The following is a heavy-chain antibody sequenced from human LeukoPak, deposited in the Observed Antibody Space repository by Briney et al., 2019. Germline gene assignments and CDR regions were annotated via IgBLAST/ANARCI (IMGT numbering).Heavy chain of an antibody. D-gene: IGHD3-10*01. Sequence: ASVKVSCKASGYTFTGYYMHWVRQAPGQGLEWMGWINPKSGGRNYAQKFQGRVTMTRDTSISTAYMELSRLRSDDTAVYYCVRSRESELGAFDIWGEGTMVTVSS. V-gene: IGHV1-2*02. J-gene: IGHJ3*02. CDR3: VRSRESELGAFDI. CDR1: GYTFTGYY. CDR2: INPKSGGR.